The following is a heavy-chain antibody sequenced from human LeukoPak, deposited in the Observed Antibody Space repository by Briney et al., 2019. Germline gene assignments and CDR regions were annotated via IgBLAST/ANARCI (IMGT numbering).Heavy chain of an antibody. J-gene: IGHJ4*02. Sequence: TGGSLSLSCAVSGFTFDDYATHWVCPAPGTGLEWVSLISGDGGSTYYADSVKGRFTISRDKSKNSLSLQMNSLRTEDTALYYCAKDTTVTPVGYWGQGTLVTVSS. CDR1: GFTFDDYA. D-gene: IGHD4-17*01. CDR3: AKDTTVTPVGY. CDR2: ISGDGGST. V-gene: IGHV3-43*02.